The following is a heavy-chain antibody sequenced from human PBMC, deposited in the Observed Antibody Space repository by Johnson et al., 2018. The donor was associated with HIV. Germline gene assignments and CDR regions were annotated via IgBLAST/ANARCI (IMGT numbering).Heavy chain of an antibody. CDR2: ITWNGGST. Sequence: EQLVESGGGVVRPGGSLRLSCAASGFTFDDYGMSWVRQAPGKGLEWVSGITWNGGSTGYAASVKGRFTISSDNAKNSLYLQMNSLRAEDTALYYCARVVGYKYGSAGDNDAFDIWGQGTMVTVSS. V-gene: IGHV3-20*04. CDR3: ARVVGYKYGSAGDNDAFDI. CDR1: GFTFDDYG. J-gene: IGHJ3*02. D-gene: IGHD5-18*01.